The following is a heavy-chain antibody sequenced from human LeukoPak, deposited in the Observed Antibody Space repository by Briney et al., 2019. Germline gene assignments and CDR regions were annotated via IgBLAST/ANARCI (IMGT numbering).Heavy chain of an antibody. CDR3: ASGVNYFDY. D-gene: IGHD3-3*01. CDR2: IGYTSSDR. CDR1: GFTFSTYT. J-gene: IGHJ4*02. V-gene: IGHV3-21*01. Sequence: TGGSLRLSCAASGFTFSTYTMNWVRQAPGKGLEWVASIGYTSSDRYYVESVKGRFTISRTNAENSLYLQMNSLRAEDTAVYYCASGVNYFDYWGQGTLVTVSS.